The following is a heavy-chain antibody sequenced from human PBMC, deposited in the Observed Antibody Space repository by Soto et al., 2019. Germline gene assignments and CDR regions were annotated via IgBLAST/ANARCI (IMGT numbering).Heavy chain of an antibody. D-gene: IGHD1-26*01. Sequence: GGSLRLSCAASGLTFSFYAMTWVRQAPGKGLEWVSTISGDGIATQYADSVKGRFTISRDNSKNTVFLQMNGLRAEDTAVYYCAKDGSPSLESFVTRGDYWGQGTLVTVSS. CDR3: AKDGSPSLESFVTRGDY. J-gene: IGHJ4*02. V-gene: IGHV3-23*01. CDR2: ISGDGIAT. CDR1: GLTFSFYA.